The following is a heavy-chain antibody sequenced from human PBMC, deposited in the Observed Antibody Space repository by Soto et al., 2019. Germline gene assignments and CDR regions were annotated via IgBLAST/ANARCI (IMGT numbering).Heavy chain of an antibody. V-gene: IGHV1-18*01. CDR3: ARDEGNYYYYGMDV. Sequence: ASVKVSCKASGYTFSNYGISWVRQAPGQGLEWMGWISAYNGNTNYAQKLQGRVTMTTDTSTSTAYMELRSLRSDDTAVYYCARDEGNYYYYGMDVWGQGTTVTVSS. CDR2: ISAYNGNT. CDR1: GYTFSNYG. J-gene: IGHJ6*02.